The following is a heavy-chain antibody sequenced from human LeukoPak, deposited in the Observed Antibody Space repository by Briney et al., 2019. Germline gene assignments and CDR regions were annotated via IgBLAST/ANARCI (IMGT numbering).Heavy chain of an antibody. CDR1: GFTFSSYA. D-gene: IGHD5-12*01. CDR2: ISGSGGST. Sequence: PGGSLRLSCAVSGFTFSSYAMSWVRQAPGKGLEWVSAISGSGGSTYYAASVKGRFTISRDNSKNTLYLQMNSLRAEDTAVYYCAKARRGYSGYDSDYWGQGTLVTVSS. CDR3: AKARRGYSGYDSDY. V-gene: IGHV3-23*01. J-gene: IGHJ4*02.